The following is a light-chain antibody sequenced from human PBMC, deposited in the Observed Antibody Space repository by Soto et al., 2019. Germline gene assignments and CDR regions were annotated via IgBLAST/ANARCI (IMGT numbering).Light chain of an antibody. V-gene: IGLV2-14*01. J-gene: IGLJ2*01. CDR3: SSYTSSSTVV. CDR2: DVS. CDR1: RSDVGGYNY. Sequence: QSALTQPASVSGSPGQSITISCTGTRSDVGGYNYVSWYQQHPGKAPKLMIYDVSNRPSGVSNNFSGSRSGNTASLTISGLQAEDEADYYCSSYTSSSTVVFGGGTKVTVL.